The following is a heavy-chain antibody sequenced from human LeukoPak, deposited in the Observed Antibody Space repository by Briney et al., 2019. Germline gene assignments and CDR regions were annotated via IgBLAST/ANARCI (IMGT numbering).Heavy chain of an antibody. CDR3: VKEHCSSTSCFYFDY. CDR1: GLTVSSIF. D-gene: IGHD2-2*01. Sequence: PGGSLRLSCAASGLTVSSIFMSWVRQAPGKGLEWVSVIYSDETTYYADSVKGRFTISRDNSKNTLYLQMSSLRAEDTAVYYCVKEHCSSTSCFYFDYWGQGTLVTVSS. J-gene: IGHJ4*02. V-gene: IGHV3-66*01. CDR2: IYSDETT.